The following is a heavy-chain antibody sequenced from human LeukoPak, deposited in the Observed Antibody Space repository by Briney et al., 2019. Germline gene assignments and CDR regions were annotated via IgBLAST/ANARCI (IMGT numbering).Heavy chain of an antibody. CDR2: IKQDGSEK. Sequence: QSGGSLRLSCAASGFTFSNYWMSWVRQAPGKGLEWVANIKQDGSEKYYVDSVKGRFTISRDNSKNALYLQMNSLRAGDTAVYYCARRGDNWGFFDYWGQGTLVTVSS. J-gene: IGHJ4*02. V-gene: IGHV3-7*03. CDR3: ARRGDNWGFFDY. D-gene: IGHD7-27*01. CDR1: GFTFSNYW.